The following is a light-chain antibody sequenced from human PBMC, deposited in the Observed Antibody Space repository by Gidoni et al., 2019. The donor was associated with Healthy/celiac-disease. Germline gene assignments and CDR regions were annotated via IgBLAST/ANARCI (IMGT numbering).Light chain of an antibody. V-gene: IGKV4-1*01. CDR1: QSVLYSSNNQNY. CDR2: WAS. Sequence: DIVMTQSPDSLAVSLGARATINCKSSQSVLYSSNNQNYLAWYQQKPGHPPKLLIYWASTRASGVPDRFSGSGSGTDFTLTISSLQAEDVAVYYCQQYYSTPRTFGQGTKVEIK. J-gene: IGKJ1*01. CDR3: QQYYSTPRT.